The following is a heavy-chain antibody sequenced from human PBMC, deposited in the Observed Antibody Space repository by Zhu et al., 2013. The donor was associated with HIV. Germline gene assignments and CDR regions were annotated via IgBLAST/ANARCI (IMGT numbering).Heavy chain of an antibody. V-gene: IGHV1-18*01. Sequence: VQXVQSGAEVKKPGASVKVSCKASGYTFTSYGISWVRQAPGQGLEWMGWISAYNGNTNYAQKLQGRVTMTTDTSTSTAYMELRSLRSDDTAVYYCAVDIVAVTADSNFDYWGQGTLVTVSS. CDR3: AVDIVAVTADSNFDY. J-gene: IGHJ4*02. CDR2: ISAYNGNT. D-gene: IGHD2-2*03. CDR1: GYTFTSYG.